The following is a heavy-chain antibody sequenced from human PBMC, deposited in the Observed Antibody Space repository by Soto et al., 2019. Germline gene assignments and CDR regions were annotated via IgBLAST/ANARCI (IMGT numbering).Heavy chain of an antibody. CDR2: ISYDGSKK. CDR3: TRDRCSGTSCYFRY. J-gene: IGHJ4*02. D-gene: IGHD2-2*01. Sequence: GGSLRLSCAASGFNLSSSAMNWVRQAPGKGLEWLSVISYDGSKKYYADSVKGRFTISRDDSKNTLYLQMHSLRADDTAVYYCTRDRCSGTSCYFRYWGQGTLVTVSS. V-gene: IGHV3-30-3*01. CDR1: GFNLSSSA.